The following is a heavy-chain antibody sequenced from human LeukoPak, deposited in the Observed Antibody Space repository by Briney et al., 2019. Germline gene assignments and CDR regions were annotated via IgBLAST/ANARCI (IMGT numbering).Heavy chain of an antibody. D-gene: IGHD3-10*01. CDR2: INHSGST. Sequence: PSETLSLTCAGYGGSFSGYHWSWIRQPPGKGLEWIGEINHSGSTNYNPSLKSRVTISVDTSKNQFSLKLSSVTAADTAVYYCARGSRWFVMFDPWGQGTLVTVSS. CDR1: GGSFSGYH. V-gene: IGHV4-34*01. CDR3: ARGSRWFVMFDP. J-gene: IGHJ5*02.